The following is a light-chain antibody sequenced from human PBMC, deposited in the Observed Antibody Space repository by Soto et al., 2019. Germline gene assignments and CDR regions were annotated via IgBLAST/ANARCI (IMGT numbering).Light chain of an antibody. J-gene: IGLJ3*02. CDR2: STN. Sequence: QAVVTQEPSFSVSPGGTVTLTCGLSSGSVSTSYYPSWYPQTPGQAPCTLIYSTNTRSSGVPDRFSGSILGNKAALTITGAQADDESDYYCVLYMGSGIWVFGGGTKLTVL. V-gene: IGLV8-61*01. CDR1: SGSVSTSYY. CDR3: VLYMGSGIWV.